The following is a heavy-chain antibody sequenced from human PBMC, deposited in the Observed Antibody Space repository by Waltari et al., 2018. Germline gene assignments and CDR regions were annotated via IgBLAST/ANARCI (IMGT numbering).Heavy chain of an antibody. V-gene: IGHV4-39*01. CDR1: GGSLSITSYY. CDR2: IDYSGNT. D-gene: IGHD6-19*01. CDR3: ARGTTMAATAN. J-gene: IGHJ4*02. Sequence: QLQESGPGLVKPSETLSLSCTVSGGSLSITSYYWGWIRQSPGKGLEWIGSIDYSGNTYYNPSLKSRVTISVDRSKNQFSLKLSSVTAAETAVYYCARGTTMAATANWGQGTLVTVSS.